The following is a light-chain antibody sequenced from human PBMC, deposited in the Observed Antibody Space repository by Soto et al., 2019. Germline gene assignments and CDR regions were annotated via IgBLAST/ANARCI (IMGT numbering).Light chain of an antibody. V-gene: IGKV1-5*03. J-gene: IGKJ1*01. CDR3: KKYKSYLCK. Sequence: IQMTHSPGTLSASVGDRVAISCRASQSISRWLAWYQQKPGKAPKLLMYKASISESGVPSRFSGSGSGTEFTITISSTQPNDFETYSRKKYKSYLCKFGQGTNV. CDR1: QSISRW. CDR2: KAS.